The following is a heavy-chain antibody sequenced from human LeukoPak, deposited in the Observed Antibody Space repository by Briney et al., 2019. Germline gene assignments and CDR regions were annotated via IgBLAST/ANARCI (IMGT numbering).Heavy chain of an antibody. J-gene: IGHJ4*02. V-gene: IGHV3-21*01. CDR2: ISSSSSNI. CDR1: GFTFSSYS. CDR3: ASDMVATSGDF. D-gene: IGHD5-12*01. Sequence: PGGSLRLSCAASGFTFSSYSMNWVRHAPGKGLEWVSSISSSSSNIYYPDSVKGRFTISRPNAKNSLYLQMNSRRAGDTAVYYCASDMVATSGDFWGQGTLVSVSS.